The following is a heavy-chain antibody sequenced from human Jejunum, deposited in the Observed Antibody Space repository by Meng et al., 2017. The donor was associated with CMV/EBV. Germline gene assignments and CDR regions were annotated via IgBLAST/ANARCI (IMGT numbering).Heavy chain of an antibody. Sequence: SCAGSGFTFSSYAMSWVRQATGKGPEWVSFIFGGGSSTYYADSVKGRFTISKDDSKNTLYLQMNSLRVEDTAVYYCTRESGYLIWGQGTTVTVSS. CDR3: TRESGYLI. J-gene: IGHJ6*02. CDR1: GFTFSSYA. D-gene: IGHD5-12*01. CDR2: IFGGGSST. V-gene: IGHV3-23*03.